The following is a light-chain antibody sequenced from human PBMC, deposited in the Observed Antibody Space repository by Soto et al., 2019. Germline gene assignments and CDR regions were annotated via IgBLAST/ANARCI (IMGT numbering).Light chain of an antibody. CDR3: SSYTSSSTYV. CDR1: SSDVGTYNL. CDR2: EDN. Sequence: QSALTQPASVSGSPGQSITISCTGTSSDVGTYNLVSWYQQHPGEAPKLIIYEDNQRPSGVSNRFSGSRSGNTASLTISGLQAEDEADYYCSSYTSSSTYVFGTGTKVTVL. V-gene: IGLV2-14*02. J-gene: IGLJ1*01.